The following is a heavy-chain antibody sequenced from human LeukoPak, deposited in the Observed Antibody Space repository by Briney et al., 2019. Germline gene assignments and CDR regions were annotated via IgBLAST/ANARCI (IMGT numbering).Heavy chain of an antibody. J-gene: IGHJ4*02. CDR3: AMTADFSTRKLRGLHYDY. V-gene: IGHV4-34*01. CDR2: INHSGST. D-gene: IGHD4-17*01. Sequence: SETLSLTCAVYGGSFSGYYWSWIRQPPGKGLEWIGEINHSGSTNYNPSLKSRVTISVDTSKNQFSLKLSSVTAADTAVYYCAMTADFSTRKLRGLHYDYWGQGTLVTVSS. CDR1: GGSFSGYY.